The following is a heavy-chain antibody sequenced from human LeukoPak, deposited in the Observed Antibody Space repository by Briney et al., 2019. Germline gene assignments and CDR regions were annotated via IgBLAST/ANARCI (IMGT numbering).Heavy chain of an antibody. J-gene: IGHJ4*02. CDR3: ARAGGYCSSTSCYNY. Sequence: ASVKVSCKASGGTFSSYAISWVRQAPGQGLEWMGGIIPIFGTANYAQKFQGRVTITTDESTSTAYMELSSLRSEDTAVYYCARAGGYCSSTSCYNYWGQGTLVTVSS. CDR1: GGTFSSYA. CDR2: IIPIFGTA. D-gene: IGHD2-2*02. V-gene: IGHV1-69*05.